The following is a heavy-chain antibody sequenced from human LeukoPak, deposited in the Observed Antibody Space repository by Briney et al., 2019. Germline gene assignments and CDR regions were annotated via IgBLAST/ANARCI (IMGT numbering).Heavy chain of an antibody. CDR2: IDPDGSEK. CDR1: GFTFNSYW. Sequence: GSLRLSCAASGFTFNSYWMSWVRQAPGKGLEWVANIDPDGSEKQYGDSVKGRFTTSRDNAKNSLYLQMNSLRAEDTAIYYCARIYYFGDNNWRYFDNWGQGTLVTVSS. D-gene: IGHD3-10*01. V-gene: IGHV3-7*01. J-gene: IGHJ4*02. CDR3: ARIYYFGDNNWRYFDN.